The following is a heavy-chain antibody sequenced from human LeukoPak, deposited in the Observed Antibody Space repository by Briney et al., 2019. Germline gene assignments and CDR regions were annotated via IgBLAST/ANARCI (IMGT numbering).Heavy chain of an antibody. V-gene: IGHV3-7*01. Sequence: GGSLRLSCAASGFTFSSYWMHWVRQAPGKGLEWVANIKEDGSEKNYVDSVKGRFTISRDNSKNSLYLQIDSLRAEDTAVYYCATGGRPRGRFDYWGQGTLVTVSS. J-gene: IGHJ4*02. CDR1: GFTFSSYW. D-gene: IGHD3-10*01. CDR2: IKEDGSEK. CDR3: ATGGRPRGRFDY.